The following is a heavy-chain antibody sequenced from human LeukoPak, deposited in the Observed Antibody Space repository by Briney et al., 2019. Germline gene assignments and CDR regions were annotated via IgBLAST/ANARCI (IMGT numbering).Heavy chain of an antibody. CDR2: IKHSGGST. Sequence: ASVKVSCTASGDILNSYHIHWVRQAPGQGLEWMGIIKHSGGSTTYAQKFQGRLTMTRDTSTGTVNMELSSLTSEDTAVYYCARDFSWSVDYWGQGTMVTVSS. CDR1: GDILNSYH. V-gene: IGHV1-46*02. CDR3: ARDFSWSVDY. D-gene: IGHD6-13*01. J-gene: IGHJ3*01.